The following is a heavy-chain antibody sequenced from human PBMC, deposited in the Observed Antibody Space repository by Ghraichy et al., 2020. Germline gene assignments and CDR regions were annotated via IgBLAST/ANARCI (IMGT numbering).Heavy chain of an antibody. J-gene: IGHJ5*02. D-gene: IGHD6-19*01. CDR3: ALCRNSGWYRYNWFDP. V-gene: IGHV4-4*09. Sequence: SETLSLTCTVSGGSISSYYWSWIRQPPGKGLEWIGYIYTSGSTNYNPSLKSRVTISVDTSKNQFSLKLSSVTAADTAVYYCALCRNSGWYRYNWFDPWGQGTLVTVSS. CDR2: IYTSGST. CDR1: GGSISSYY.